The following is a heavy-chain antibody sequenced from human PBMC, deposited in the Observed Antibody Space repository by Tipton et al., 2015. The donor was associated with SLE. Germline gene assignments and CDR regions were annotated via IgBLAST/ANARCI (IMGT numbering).Heavy chain of an antibody. D-gene: IGHD3-10*01. CDR3: ARALYGSEKTPIDY. V-gene: IGHV3-30-3*01. CDR1: GFTFSYYA. Sequence: SLRLSCAASGFTFSYYAMHWVRQAPGKGLEWVAVISYDGSKKLYPDSLKGRFTISRDSSKSTLDLQMNSLRAEDTAVYYCARALYGSEKTPIDYWGQGTLVTVSS. J-gene: IGHJ4*02. CDR2: ISYDGSKK.